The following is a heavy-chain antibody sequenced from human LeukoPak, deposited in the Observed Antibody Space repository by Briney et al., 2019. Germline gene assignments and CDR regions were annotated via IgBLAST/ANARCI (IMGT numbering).Heavy chain of an antibody. J-gene: IGHJ4*02. V-gene: IGHV3-53*01. CDR2: IYSGGST. Sequence: PGGSLRLSCAASGFTVSSNYMSWVRQAPGKGLEWVSVIYSGGSTYYADSVKGRFTISRDSSTNTLYLQMNSLRAEDTAVYYCAREVGSSADSSGQGTLVTVSS. CDR3: AREVGSSADS. D-gene: IGHD6-6*01. CDR1: GFTVSSNY.